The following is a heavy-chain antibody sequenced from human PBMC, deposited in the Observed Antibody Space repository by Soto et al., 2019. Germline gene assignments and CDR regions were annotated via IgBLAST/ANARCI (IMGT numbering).Heavy chain of an antibody. CDR2: IWHDGSNK. CDR3: ARSYGAQQYYFDY. J-gene: IGHJ4*02. Sequence: QVQLVESGGGVVQPGRSLRLSCAAYGFTFSSYGMHWVRQAPGKGLEWVAVIWHDGSNKYYADSVKGRFTISRDNSKNTLYLQMNSLSAEDTAVYYCARSYGAQQYYFDYWGQGTLVTVSS. V-gene: IGHV3-33*01. D-gene: IGHD4-17*01. CDR1: GFTFSSYG.